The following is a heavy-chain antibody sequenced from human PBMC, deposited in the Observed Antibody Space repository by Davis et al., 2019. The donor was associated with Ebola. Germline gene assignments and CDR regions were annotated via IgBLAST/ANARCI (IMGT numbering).Heavy chain of an antibody. D-gene: IGHD4-23*01. CDR2: INPSGGST. J-gene: IGHJ4*02. V-gene: IGHV1-46*01. CDR1: GYTFTSYY. CDR3: ARVARWTGFDN. Sequence: AASVKVSCKASGYTFTSYYMHWVRQAPGQGLEWMGIINPSGGSTSYAQKFQGRVTMTRDTSTSTVYMELSSLRSEDTAGYYCARVARWTGFDNWGQGTLVTVSS.